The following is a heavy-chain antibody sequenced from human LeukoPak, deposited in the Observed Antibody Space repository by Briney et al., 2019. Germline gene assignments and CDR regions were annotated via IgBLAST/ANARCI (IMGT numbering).Heavy chain of an antibody. J-gene: IGHJ6*02. CDR3: SRESSGWYGMDV. CDR2: MYYSGST. D-gene: IGHD6-19*01. CDR1: GGSISDYY. V-gene: IGHV4-59*01. Sequence: PSETLSLTCTGSGGSISDYYGSWMRQPPGKGLEWIGYMYYSGSTNYNPSLKSRVTISVDTSKNQFSLNLTSVTAADTAVYYSSRESSGWYGMDVWGQGTTVTVSS.